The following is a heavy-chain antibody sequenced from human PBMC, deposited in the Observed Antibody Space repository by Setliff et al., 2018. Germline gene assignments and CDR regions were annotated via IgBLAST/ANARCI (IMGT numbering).Heavy chain of an antibody. J-gene: IGHJ4*02. V-gene: IGHV1-46*01. CDR1: AFTKYY. CDR3: ASYERYCYGGSCYYLDY. CDR2: IHPSGGST. D-gene: IGHD2-15*01. Sequence: ASVKVSCKASAFTKYYVHWVRQAPGQGLEWMGIIHPSGGSTTYARKFQGRVTMTRDTSTGTVNMELSSLRSEDTAVYYCASYERYCYGGSCYYLDYWGQGTLVTVSS.